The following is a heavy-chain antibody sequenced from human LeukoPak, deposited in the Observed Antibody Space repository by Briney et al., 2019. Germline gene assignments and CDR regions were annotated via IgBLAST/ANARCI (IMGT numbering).Heavy chain of an antibody. CDR3: ARGDSSPWYFDL. J-gene: IGHJ2*01. CDR1: GYSISSGYY. CDR2: IYYSGST. V-gene: IGHV4-61*01. Sequence: SETLSLTCAVSGYSISSGYYWGWIRQPPGKGLEWIGYIYYSGSTNYNPSLKSRVTISVDTSKNQFSLKLSSVTAADTAVYYCARGDSSPWYFDLWGRGTLVTVSS. D-gene: IGHD6-13*01.